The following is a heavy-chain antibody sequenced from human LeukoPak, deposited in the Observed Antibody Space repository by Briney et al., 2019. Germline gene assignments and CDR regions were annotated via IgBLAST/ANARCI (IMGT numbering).Heavy chain of an antibody. CDR2: INPNSGGT. CDR3: ARGFLRSGWLVRGFDY. Sequence: GASVKVSCKASGYTFTGYYMHWVRQAPGQGLEWMGWINPNSGGTNYAQKFQGRVTMTRDTSISTAYMELSRLRSDNTAVYYCARGFLRSGWLVRGFDYWGQGTLVTVSS. CDR1: GYTFTGYY. D-gene: IGHD6-19*01. V-gene: IGHV1-2*02. J-gene: IGHJ4*02.